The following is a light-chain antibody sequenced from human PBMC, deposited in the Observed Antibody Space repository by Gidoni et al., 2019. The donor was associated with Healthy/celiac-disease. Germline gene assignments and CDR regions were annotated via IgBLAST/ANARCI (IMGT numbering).Light chain of an antibody. CDR3: GTWDSRLSLMV. CDR2: DDT. Sequence: QSVLTQQPSVSAAPGQKVTISCSGGNSNIEINYVSWYQQVPGAAPKLLIYDDTQRPAGISGRFSGSRSGTSATLGISGLQTGDEAIYYCGTWDSRLSLMVFGGGTKLTVL. J-gene: IGLJ2*01. V-gene: IGLV1-51*01. CDR1: NSNIEINY.